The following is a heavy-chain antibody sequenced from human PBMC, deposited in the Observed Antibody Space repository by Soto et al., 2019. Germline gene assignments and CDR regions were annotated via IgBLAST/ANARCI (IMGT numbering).Heavy chain of an antibody. J-gene: IGHJ6*02. CDR1: GFTFSDYY. CDR2: ISSSGSTI. D-gene: IGHD1-20*01. V-gene: IGHV3-11*01. CDR3: AREPLTGTTYYYYYGMDV. Sequence: QVQLVESGGGLVKPGGSLRLSCAASGFTFSDYYMSWIRQAPGKGLEWVSYISSSGSTIYYADSVKGRFTISRDNAKNSQYLQMNSLRAEDTAVYYWAREPLTGTTYYYYYGMDVWGQGTTVTVSS.